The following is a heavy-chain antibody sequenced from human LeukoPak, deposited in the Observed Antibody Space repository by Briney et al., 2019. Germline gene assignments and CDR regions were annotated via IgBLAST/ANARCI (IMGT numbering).Heavy chain of an antibody. CDR1: GLTFSTYA. V-gene: IGHV3-64*01. CDR2: ISGDGGST. CDR3: ARGAHYYYDRSGYSYFDY. Sequence: PGGSLRLSCAASGLTFSTYAMHWVRQAPGKGLEYVSGISGDGGSTYYANSVKGRFTISRDNSKNTLFLQMGSLRAEDMAVYYCARGAHYYYDRSGYSYFDYWGQGTLVTVPS. J-gene: IGHJ4*02. D-gene: IGHD3-22*01.